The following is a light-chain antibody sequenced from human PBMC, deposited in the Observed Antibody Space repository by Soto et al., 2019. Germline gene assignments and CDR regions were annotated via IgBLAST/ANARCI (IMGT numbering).Light chain of an antibody. CDR1: SSDVGAYNY. CDR2: EVT. Sequence: QSVLTQPASVSGSPGQTITISCTGTSSDVGAYNYVSWYQQYPGKAPNLLIYEVTNRPSGGSDRFSGSKSGNTASLAISGLQTDDEADYYCISYTTAATYVFGSGTKLTVL. V-gene: IGLV2-14*01. J-gene: IGLJ1*01. CDR3: ISYTTAATYV.